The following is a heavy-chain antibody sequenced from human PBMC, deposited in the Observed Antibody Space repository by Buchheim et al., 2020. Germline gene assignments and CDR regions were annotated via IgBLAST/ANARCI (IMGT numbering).Heavy chain of an antibody. Sequence: EVQLVESGGTLVQPGGSLRLSCAASGFTFSSDWMHWVRQAPGKGLVWVSRINSDGSSTSYADSVKGRFTISRVNAKHTLYLQMNSLRAEDTAVYYCAKEAPLGYYFDYWGQGTL. D-gene: IGHD7-27*01. CDR2: INSDGSST. CDR1: GFTFSSDW. CDR3: AKEAPLGYYFDY. J-gene: IGHJ4*02. V-gene: IGHV3-74*01.